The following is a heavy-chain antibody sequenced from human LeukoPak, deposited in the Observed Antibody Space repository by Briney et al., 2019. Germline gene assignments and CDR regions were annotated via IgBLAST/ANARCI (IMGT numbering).Heavy chain of an antibody. D-gene: IGHD6-6*01. J-gene: IGHJ5*02. CDR3: ARQGRGIAARPYNWFDP. V-gene: IGHV5-51*01. CDR1: GYSFTSYW. Sequence: GKSLKISCKGSGYSFTSYWIGWVRQMPGKGLEWMGIIYPGDSDTRYSPSFQGQVTISADKSISTAYLQWSSLKASDTAMYYCARQGRGIAARPYNWFDPWGQGTLVTVSS. CDR2: IYPGDSDT.